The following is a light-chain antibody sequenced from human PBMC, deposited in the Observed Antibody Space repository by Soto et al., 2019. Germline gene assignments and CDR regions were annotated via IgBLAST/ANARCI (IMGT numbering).Light chain of an antibody. CDR1: QSISSY. V-gene: IGKV1-39*01. CDR2: AAS. Sequence: DIQMTQSPSSLSASVGDRVTITCRASQSISSYLNWYQQKPGKAPKLLIYAASSLQSGVPSRFSGSGSGTDFTLTISSLQPEDFATYYCQQSYSTLGTFGQATKVEIK. CDR3: QQSYSTLGT. J-gene: IGKJ1*01.